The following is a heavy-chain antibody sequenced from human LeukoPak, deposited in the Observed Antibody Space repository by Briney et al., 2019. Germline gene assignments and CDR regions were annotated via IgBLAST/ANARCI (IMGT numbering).Heavy chain of an antibody. CDR3: ASLNILTGYYSPRALDAFDI. CDR2: ISYDGSNK. CDR1: GFTFSSYA. Sequence: GGSLRLSCAASGFTFSSYAMHWVRQAPGKGLEWAAVISYDGSNKYYADSVKGRFTISRDNSKNTLYLQMNSLGAEDTAVYYCASLNILTGYYSPRALDAFDIWGQGTMVTVSS. D-gene: IGHD3-9*01. V-gene: IGHV3-30*04. J-gene: IGHJ3*02.